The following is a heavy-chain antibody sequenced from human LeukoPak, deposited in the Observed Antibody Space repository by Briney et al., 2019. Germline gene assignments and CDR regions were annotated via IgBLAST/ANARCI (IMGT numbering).Heavy chain of an antibody. CDR2: IYPGDSDT. J-gene: IGHJ4*02. Sequence: GESLKISCKGSGYSFTSYWIGWVRQMPGKGLEWMGIIYPGDSDTRYSPSFQGHVSISAGKSISTAYLQWSSLKASDTAMYYCARKRAAADTEVDYWGQGTLVTVSS. V-gene: IGHV5-51*01. CDR3: ARKRAAADTEVDY. CDR1: GYSFTSYW. D-gene: IGHD6-13*01.